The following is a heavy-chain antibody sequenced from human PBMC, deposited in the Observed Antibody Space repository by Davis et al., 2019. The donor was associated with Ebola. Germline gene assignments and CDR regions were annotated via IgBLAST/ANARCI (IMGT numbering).Heavy chain of an antibody. CDR1: GYTFTSYG. D-gene: IGHD3-22*01. CDR2: INAGNGNT. J-gene: IGHJ3*02. V-gene: IGHV1-3*01. CDR3: ARIVVPGYFDSSGYHPDSFDI. Sequence: AASVKVSCKASGYTFTSYGMHWVRQAPGQRLEWMGWINAGNGNTKSSRKFQGRVTITRDTSASTAYMDLSSLRSEDTAIYYCARIVVPGYFDSSGYHPDSFDIWGQGTVVTVSS.